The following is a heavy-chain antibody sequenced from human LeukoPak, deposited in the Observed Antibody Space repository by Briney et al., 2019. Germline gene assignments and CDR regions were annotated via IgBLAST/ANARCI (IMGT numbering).Heavy chain of an antibody. CDR2: IGVSGDT. CDR3: AREDTAMAIDY. D-gene: IGHD5-18*01. Sequence: GGSLRLSCAASGFTFSSYDMHWVRQATGKGLEWVSTIGVSGDTYYPGSVKGRFTISRENAKNFLYLQMNSLRAEDTAVYYCAREDTAMAIDYWGQGTLVTVSS. CDR1: GFTFSSYD. J-gene: IGHJ4*02. V-gene: IGHV3-13*01.